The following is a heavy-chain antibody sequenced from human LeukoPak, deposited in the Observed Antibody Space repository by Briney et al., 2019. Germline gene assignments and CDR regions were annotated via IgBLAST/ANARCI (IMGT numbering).Heavy chain of an antibody. CDR3: ARCPYYYDSSGYSNYFDY. V-gene: IGHV3-21*01. J-gene: IGHJ4*02. CDR2: ISSGSSYI. Sequence: GGSLRLSCAASGFTFSSYSMNWVRQAPGKGLEWVSSISSGSSYIYYADSVKGRFTISRDNAKNSLYLQMNSLRAEDTAVYYCARCPYYYDSSGYSNYFDYWGQGTLVTVSS. CDR1: GFTFSSYS. D-gene: IGHD3-22*01.